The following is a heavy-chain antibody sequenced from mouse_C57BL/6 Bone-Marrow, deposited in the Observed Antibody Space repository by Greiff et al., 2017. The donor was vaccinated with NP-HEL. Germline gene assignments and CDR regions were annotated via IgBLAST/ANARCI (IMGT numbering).Heavy chain of an antibody. D-gene: IGHD1-1*01. CDR2: IYPGSGNP. J-gene: IGHJ2*01. Sequence: VQLQQSGAELVRPGASVKLSCKASGYTFTDYYINWVKQRPGQGLEWIARIYPGSGNPYYNEKFKGKATLTAEKSSSTAYMQLSSLTSEDSAVYVCARHYYGSSLDYWGQGTTLTVSS. CDR1: GYTFTDYY. V-gene: IGHV1-76*01. CDR3: ARHYYGSSLDY.